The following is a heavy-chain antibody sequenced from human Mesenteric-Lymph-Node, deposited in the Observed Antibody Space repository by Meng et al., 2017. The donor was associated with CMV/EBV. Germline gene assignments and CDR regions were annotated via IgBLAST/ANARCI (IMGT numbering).Heavy chain of an antibody. CDR1: GYKFTTYW. J-gene: IGHJ4*02. CDR3: AKSDGSGWTQFDY. Sequence: KGSGYKFTTYWIGWVRQRPGKGLEWMGIIYPDDSDARYSPSFEGQVTISADKSISTAYLQWSSLKASDTAMYYCAKSDGSGWTQFDYWAQGTLVTVSS. V-gene: IGHV5-51*01. D-gene: IGHD6-19*01. CDR2: IYPDDSDA.